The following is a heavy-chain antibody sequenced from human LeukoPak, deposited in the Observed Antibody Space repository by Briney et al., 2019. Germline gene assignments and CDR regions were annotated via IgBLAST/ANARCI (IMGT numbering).Heavy chain of an antibody. CDR2: IWYDGSNK. J-gene: IGHJ6*03. Sequence: GGSLRLSCAASGFTFSSNGMHWVRQAPGKGLEWVAVIWYDGSNKYYADSVKGRFTISRDNSKNTLYLQMNSLRAEDTAVYYCARDTAARFFYYYMDVWGKGTTVTVSS. D-gene: IGHD6-6*01. CDR3: ARDTAARFFYYYMDV. CDR1: GFTFSSNG. V-gene: IGHV3-33*01.